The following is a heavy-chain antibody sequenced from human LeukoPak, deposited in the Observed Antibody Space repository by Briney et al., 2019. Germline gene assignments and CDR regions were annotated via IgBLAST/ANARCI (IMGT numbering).Heavy chain of an antibody. J-gene: IGHJ5*02. Sequence: SLSLTCTVSGGSISSGGYYWSWIRQHPGKGLEWIGYIYYSGSTNYNPSLKSRVTISVDTSKNQFSLKLSSVTAADTAVYYCASRSEQITPLLANWFDPWGQGTLVTVSS. CDR2: IYYSGST. CDR1: GGSISSGGYY. V-gene: IGHV4-31*03. CDR3: ASRSEQITPLLANWFDP. D-gene: IGHD3-10*01.